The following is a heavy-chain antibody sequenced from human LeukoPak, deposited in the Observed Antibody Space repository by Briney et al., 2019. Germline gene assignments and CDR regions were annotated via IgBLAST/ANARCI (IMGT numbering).Heavy chain of an antibody. CDR3: ATTNDGGGYQWGDFFDF. V-gene: IGHV1-69*04. D-gene: IGHD3-22*01. Sequence: SVKVSCKASGGTSDSHAISWVRQAPGQGLEWMGRIIPNLGTTNRAQNFQDRVTLTADKSTNTAYMELTSLTSDDTAVYYCATTNDGGGYQWGDFFDFWGQGTLVTVSS. CDR1: GGTSDSHA. CDR2: IIPNLGTT. J-gene: IGHJ4*02.